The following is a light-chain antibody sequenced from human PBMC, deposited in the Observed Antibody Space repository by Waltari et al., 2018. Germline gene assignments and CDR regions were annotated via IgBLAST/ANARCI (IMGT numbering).Light chain of an antibody. CDR1: QSVSSS. V-gene: IGKV3D-15*01. CDR2: GAS. CDR3: QQYSNWPLT. Sequence: IVLTQSPGTLSLSPGARATLSCRASQSVSSSLAWYQKKSGQAPRLLIYGASTRTNGLPDRFSASGSGTDFTLTISSLEPEDFAVYYCQQYSNWPLTFGGGTKVDIK. J-gene: IGKJ4*01.